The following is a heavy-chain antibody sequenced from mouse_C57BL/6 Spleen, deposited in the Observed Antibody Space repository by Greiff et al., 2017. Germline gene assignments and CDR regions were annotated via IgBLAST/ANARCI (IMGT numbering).Heavy chain of an antibody. J-gene: IGHJ4*01. Sequence: QVQLQQSGAELVMPGASVKLSCKASGYTFTSYWMHWVKQRPGQGLEWIGEIDPSDSYTNYNHKFKGKSTLTVSKSSSKAYMQLSSLTSEDSAVYYCARRGSSYPYYAMDDWGQGTSVTVAS. CDR1: GYTFTSYW. CDR2: IDPSDSYT. CDR3: ARRGSSYPYYAMDD. V-gene: IGHV1-69*01. D-gene: IGHD1-1*01.